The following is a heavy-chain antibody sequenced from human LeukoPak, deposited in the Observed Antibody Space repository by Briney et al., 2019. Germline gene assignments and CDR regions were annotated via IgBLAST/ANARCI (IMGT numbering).Heavy chain of an antibody. Sequence: GASVKVSCKASGYTSTSYDINWVRQATGQGLEWMGWMNPNSGNTGYAQKFQGRVTMTRNTSISTAYMELSSLRSEDTAVYYCARVFLPVAGTVDWGQGTLVTVSS. V-gene: IGHV1-8*01. CDR3: ARVFLPVAGTVD. D-gene: IGHD6-19*01. J-gene: IGHJ4*02. CDR1: GYTSTSYD. CDR2: MNPNSGNT.